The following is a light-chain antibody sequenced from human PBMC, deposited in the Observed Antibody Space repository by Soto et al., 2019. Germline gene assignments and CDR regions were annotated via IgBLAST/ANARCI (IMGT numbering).Light chain of an antibody. Sequence: EIVLTQSPGTLSLSPGETATLSFRASQSFSHSYLAWYQQKPGQAPRLLIYDTSVRATGVPHRFSGSGSGTDFPLTISRLDAEDFAVYSCQRYGTSSRTFGQGTKVEV. CDR2: DTS. CDR3: QRYGTSSRT. V-gene: IGKV3-20*01. CDR1: QSFSHSY. J-gene: IGKJ1*01.